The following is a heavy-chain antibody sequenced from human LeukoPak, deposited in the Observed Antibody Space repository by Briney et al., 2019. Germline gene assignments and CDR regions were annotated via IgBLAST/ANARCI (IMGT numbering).Heavy chain of an antibody. CDR2: INSDGSST. Sequence: SGGSLRLSCAASGFTFSSYWMHWVRQAPGKGLVWVSRINSDGSSTSYADSVKGRFTISRDNAKNLLFLQMNSLRAEDAAVYYCARETAGFDYWGQGTLVTVSS. J-gene: IGHJ4*02. V-gene: IGHV3-74*01. CDR1: GFTFSSYW. D-gene: IGHD6-13*01. CDR3: ARETAGFDY.